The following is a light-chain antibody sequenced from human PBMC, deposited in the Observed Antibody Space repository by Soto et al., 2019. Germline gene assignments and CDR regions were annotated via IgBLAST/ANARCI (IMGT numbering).Light chain of an antibody. CDR3: QHYNSYPYT. CDR2: KAS. Sequence: DIQMTQSPSSLSASVGDRVTITCQASHDITSYLNWYQQKPGRAPQVLIYKASGLERGVPSRFSGSGSGTEFTLTISSLQPDDLATYYCQHYNSYPYTFGGGTKVEIK. J-gene: IGKJ4*01. V-gene: IGKV1-5*03. CDR1: HDITSY.